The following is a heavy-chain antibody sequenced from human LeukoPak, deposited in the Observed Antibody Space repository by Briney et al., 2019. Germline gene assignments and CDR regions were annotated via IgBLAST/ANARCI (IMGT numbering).Heavy chain of an antibody. Sequence: GASVKVSFKASGYPFTGYYMHWVRQAPGQGLEWMGRINPNSGGTNYAQKFQGRVTITRDTSISTAYMELSRLRSDDTAVYYCARDLSYYFDYWGQGTLVTVSS. V-gene: IGHV1-2*06. CDR1: GYPFTGYY. D-gene: IGHD1-26*01. CDR3: ARDLSYYFDY. CDR2: INPNSGGT. J-gene: IGHJ4*02.